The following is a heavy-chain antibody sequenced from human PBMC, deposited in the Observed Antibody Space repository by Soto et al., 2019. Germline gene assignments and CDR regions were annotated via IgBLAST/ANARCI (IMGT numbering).Heavy chain of an antibody. CDR3: ARSVDTAMVTSGGAFDI. V-gene: IGHV3-21*01. Sequence: GGSLRLSCAASGFTVSSYSMNWVRQAPGKGLEWVSSISSSSSYIYYADSVKGRFTISRDNAKNSLYLQMNSLRAEDTAVYYCARSVDTAMVTSGGAFDIWGQGTMVTVSS. J-gene: IGHJ3*02. D-gene: IGHD5-18*01. CDR2: ISSSSSYI. CDR1: GFTVSSYS.